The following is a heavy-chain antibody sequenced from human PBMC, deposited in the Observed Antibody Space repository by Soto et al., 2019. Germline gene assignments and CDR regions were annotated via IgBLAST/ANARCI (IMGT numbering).Heavy chain of an antibody. V-gene: IGHV3-73*02. CDR2: IRSKANSYAT. J-gene: IGHJ4*02. CDR1: GFAFSGSA. Sequence: EVQLVESGGGLVQPGGSLKVSCAASGFAFSGSAIHWVRQASGKGLEWVGRIRSKANSYATAYGASVKGRFTISRDDSKNTAYLQMNSLKTEATAVYYCTRRITAAAGDYWGQGTLVTVSS. CDR3: TRRITAAAGDY. D-gene: IGHD6-13*01.